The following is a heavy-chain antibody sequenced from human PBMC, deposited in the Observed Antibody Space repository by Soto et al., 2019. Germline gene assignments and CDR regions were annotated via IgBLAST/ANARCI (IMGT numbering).Heavy chain of an antibody. CDR1: GFTFSSYA. J-gene: IGHJ4*02. D-gene: IGHD1-26*01. CDR2: ISGSGGST. CDR3: SKDGSESPSDFGY. V-gene: IGHV3-23*01. Sequence: EVQLLESGGGLVQPGGSLRLSCAASGFTFSSYAMNWVRQAPGKGLEWVSAISGSGGSTYYADSVKGRFTISRDNSKNKLYLQKNSLRAEDTAVYYCSKDGSESPSDFGYWGQGTLVTVSS.